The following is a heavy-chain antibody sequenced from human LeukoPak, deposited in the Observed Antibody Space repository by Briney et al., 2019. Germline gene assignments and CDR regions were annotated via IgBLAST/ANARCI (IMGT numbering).Heavy chain of an antibody. D-gene: IGHD5-18*01. J-gene: IGHJ4*02. CDR1: GFIFSSYS. CDR2: ISATGNYI. CDR3: ARDRSGYTFDD. V-gene: IGHV3-21*01. Sequence: GGSLRLSCAASGFIFSSYSMNWVRQAPWKGLEWVSSISATGNYIYYADSVKGRFTISRDNAKNSLYLQMNSLRAEDTAVYYCARDRSGYTFDDWGQGTLVTVSS.